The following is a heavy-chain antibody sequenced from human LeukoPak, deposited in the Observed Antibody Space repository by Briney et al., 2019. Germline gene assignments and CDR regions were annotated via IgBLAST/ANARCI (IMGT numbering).Heavy chain of an antibody. CDR2: ISISANT. Sequence: GGSLRLSCAATGFTFSRYAMNWVRQAPGKGLEWVSTISISANTHYADSVKGRFTISRDHSKSTLYLQMNSLRAEDTAIYYCAKDHDSTGLFQDRDYWGQGTQVTISS. CDR1: GFTFSRYA. CDR3: AKDHDSTGLFQDRDY. D-gene: IGHD6-19*01. V-gene: IGHV3-23*01. J-gene: IGHJ4*02.